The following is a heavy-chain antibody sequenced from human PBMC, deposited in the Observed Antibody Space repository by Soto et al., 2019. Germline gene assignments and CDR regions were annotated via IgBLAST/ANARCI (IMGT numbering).Heavy chain of an antibody. V-gene: IGHV3-66*04. J-gene: IGHJ4*02. CDR3: ARHGYYYGGGYFDY. D-gene: IGHD5-18*01. CDR2: IYSGGST. Sequence: EVQLVESGGGLVQPGGSLRLSCAASGVTVSSNYMSWVRQAPGKGLEWVSVIYSGGSTYYADTVKGRFTISRDNSKNTRYLQMNSLIAEDTAVYYCARHGYYYGGGYFDYWGQVTLVPVSS. CDR1: GVTVSSNY.